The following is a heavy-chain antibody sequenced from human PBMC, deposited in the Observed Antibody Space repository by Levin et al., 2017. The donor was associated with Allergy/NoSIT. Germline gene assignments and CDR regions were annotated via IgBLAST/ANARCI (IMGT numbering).Heavy chain of an antibody. Sequence: GSLRLSCDVYGGSFIGYYWSWIRQPPGKGLEWIGEINHGGSPNYNPSLESRVTVSLDTSKNQFSLKLISVTAADTAVFYCARGSFYGSGSYGKFDFWGQGSLVTVSS. CDR2: INHGGSP. CDR3: ARGSFYGSGSYGKFDF. CDR1: GGSFIGYY. D-gene: IGHD3-10*01. J-gene: IGHJ4*02. V-gene: IGHV4-34*01.